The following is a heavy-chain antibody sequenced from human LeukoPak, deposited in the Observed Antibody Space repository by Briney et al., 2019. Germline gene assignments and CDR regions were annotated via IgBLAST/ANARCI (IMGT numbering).Heavy chain of an antibody. V-gene: IGHV5-51*01. CDR1: GYSFTSYW. CDR2: IYPGDSDT. J-gene: IGHJ4*02. Sequence: GESLRISCKGSGYSFTSYWIGWVPQMPGKGLEWMGIIYPGDSDTRYSPSFQGQVTISADKSISTAYLQWSNLKASDTAMYYCARGDGISLSSRWGYYWGQGTLVTVSS. D-gene: IGHD2-15*01. CDR3: ARGDGISLSSRWGYY.